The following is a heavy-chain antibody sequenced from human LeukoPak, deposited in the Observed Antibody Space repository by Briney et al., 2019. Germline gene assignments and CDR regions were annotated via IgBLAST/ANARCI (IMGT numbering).Heavy chain of an antibody. CDR3: AREMDAHPRIVV. V-gene: IGHV4-31*11. CDR2: INYSGST. CDR1: GGSISSGGYR. D-gene: IGHD2-21*01. J-gene: IGHJ1*01. Sequence: SQTLSLTCAVSGGSISSGGYRWTWIRQYPGKGLEWIGYINYSGSTYYNPSLKSRVIISVDTSKNQFSLNLNSVTAADTAVYYCAREMDAHPRIVVWGQGTLVTVSS.